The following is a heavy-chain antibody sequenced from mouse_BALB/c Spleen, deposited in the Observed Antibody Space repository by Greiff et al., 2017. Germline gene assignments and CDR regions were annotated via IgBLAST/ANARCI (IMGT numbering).Heavy chain of an antibody. V-gene: IGHV14-3*02. CDR1: GFNIKDTY. D-gene: IGHD2-1*01. Sequence: VQLQQSGAELVKPGASVKLSCTASGFNIKDTYMPWVKQRPEQGLEWIGRIDPANGNTKYDPKFQGKATITADTSSNTAYLQLSSLTSEDTAVYYCARGYGNYAMDYWGQGTSVTVSS. CDR2: IDPANGNT. CDR3: ARGYGNYAMDY. J-gene: IGHJ4*01.